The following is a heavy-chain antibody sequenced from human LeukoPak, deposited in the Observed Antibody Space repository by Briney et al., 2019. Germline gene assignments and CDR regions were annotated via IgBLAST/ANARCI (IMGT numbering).Heavy chain of an antibody. J-gene: IGHJ4*02. CDR2: IYYSGST. Sequence: SETLSLTCTVSGGSISSSSYYWGWIRQPPGKGLEWIGSIYYSGSTYYNPSLKSRVAISVDTSKNQFSLKLSSVTAADTAVYYCARESYGSGSYKDYWGQGTLVTVSS. CDR3: ARESYGSGSYKDY. V-gene: IGHV4-39*02. D-gene: IGHD3-10*01. CDR1: GGSISSSSYY.